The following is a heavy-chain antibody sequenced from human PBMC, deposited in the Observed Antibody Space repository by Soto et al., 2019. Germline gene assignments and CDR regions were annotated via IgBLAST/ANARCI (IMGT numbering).Heavy chain of an antibody. CDR1: GYSFTNND. CDR2: MNPGSGDT. J-gene: IGHJ5*02. D-gene: IGHD3-16*01. CDR3: ARMATFGSLNWFDP. Sequence: ASVKVSCKASGYSFTNNDVRWVRQATGQGLEWMGWMNPGSGDTGYAQKFQGRVTMTRDISIATAYMELSSLRSDDTAIYYCARMATFGSLNWFDPWGQGTLVTVSS. V-gene: IGHV1-8*01.